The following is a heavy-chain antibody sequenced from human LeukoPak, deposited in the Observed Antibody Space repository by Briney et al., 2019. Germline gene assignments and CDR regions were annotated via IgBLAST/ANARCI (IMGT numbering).Heavy chain of an antibody. CDR2: ISYDGSNK. J-gene: IGHJ6*04. D-gene: IGHD3-10*01. V-gene: IGHV3-30*04. CDR3: ARDYGSGSYYYYGMDV. CDR1: GFTFSSYA. Sequence: GGSLRLSCAASGFTFSSYAMHWVRQAPGKGLEWVAVISYDGSNKYYAGSVKGRFTISRDNSKNTLYLQMNSLRAEDTAVYYCARDYGSGSYYYYGMDVWGKGTTVTVSS.